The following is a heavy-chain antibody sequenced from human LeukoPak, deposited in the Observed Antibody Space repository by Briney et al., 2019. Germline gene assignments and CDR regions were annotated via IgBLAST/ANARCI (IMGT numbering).Heavy chain of an antibody. V-gene: IGHV1-24*01. CDR1: VSSLSQLS. D-gene: IGHD3-22*01. CDR3: ATDSGYYLY. Sequence: ASVKLSCNCSVSSLSQLSLHWVRLPPGKGLEWMGGFDPQDVETKYSPELQDRVTMTDDRSTDTAYMELSSLTSEDTAVYFCATDSGYYLYWGQGTLVTVSS. CDR2: FDPQDVET. J-gene: IGHJ4*02.